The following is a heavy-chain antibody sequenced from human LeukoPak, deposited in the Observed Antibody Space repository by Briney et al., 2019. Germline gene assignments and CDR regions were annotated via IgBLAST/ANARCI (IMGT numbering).Heavy chain of an antibody. Sequence: SVKVSCKASGGTFSSYAISWVRQAPGQGLEWMGGIIPIFGTANYAQKFQGRVTITTDESTSTAYMELSSLRSEDTAVYYCARGPLNYYDSSSAFDIWGQGTMVAVSS. CDR2: IIPIFGTA. CDR3: ARGPLNYYDSSSAFDI. J-gene: IGHJ3*02. V-gene: IGHV1-69*05. D-gene: IGHD3-22*01. CDR1: GGTFSSYA.